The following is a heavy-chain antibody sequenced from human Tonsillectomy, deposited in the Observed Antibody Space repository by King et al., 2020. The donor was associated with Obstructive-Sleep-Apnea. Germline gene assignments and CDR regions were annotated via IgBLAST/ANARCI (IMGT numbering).Heavy chain of an antibody. V-gene: IGHV3-23*04. CDR2: ISGSGGST. CDR3: AKGFRITMIVVVPPYWYFDL. Sequence: VQLVESGGGLVQPGGSLRLSCAASGFTFSSYAMSWVRQAPGKGLEWVSAISGSGGSTYYADSVKGRFTISRDNSKNTLYLQMNSLRAEDTAGYYCAKGFRITMIVVVPPYWYFDLWGRGTLVTVSS. CDR1: GFTFSSYA. J-gene: IGHJ2*01. D-gene: IGHD3-22*01.